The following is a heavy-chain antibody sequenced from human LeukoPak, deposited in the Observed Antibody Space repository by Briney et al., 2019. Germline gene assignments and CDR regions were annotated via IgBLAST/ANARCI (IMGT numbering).Heavy chain of an antibody. CDR3: AREPPGGWTLGN. V-gene: IGHV1-2*02. CDR2: INPNSGYT. Sequence: ASVKVSCKASGYTFTDHYIHWARQAPGQGLEWMGWINPNSGYTTYAQRFQGRVTMTRDTSINTAYMELSWLTSDDTAVYFCAREPPGGWTLGNWGQGTLVTVSS. CDR1: GYTFTDHY. J-gene: IGHJ4*02. D-gene: IGHD6-19*01.